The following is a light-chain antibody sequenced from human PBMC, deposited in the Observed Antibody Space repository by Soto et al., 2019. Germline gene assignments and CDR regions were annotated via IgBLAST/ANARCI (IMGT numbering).Light chain of an antibody. V-gene: IGKV1-33*01. CDR3: QQYDKLPIT. CDR1: QDINNY. CDR2: DVF. J-gene: IGKJ5*01. Sequence: DMQMTQSPSSLSASVGDSVTISCQASQDINNYLNWFQQKPGKAPKLLIYDVFNLETGVPSRFSGSGSGAYFTLIISSLQPEDIATYYCQQYDKLPITFGQGTRLEIK.